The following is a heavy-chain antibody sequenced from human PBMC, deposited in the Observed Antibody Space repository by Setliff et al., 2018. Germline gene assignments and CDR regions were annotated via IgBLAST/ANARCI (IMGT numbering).Heavy chain of an antibody. CDR2: INPRGGST. Sequence: ASVKVSCKASGYTFTSYYMNWVRQAPGQGLEWMGIINPRGGSTTYAQKFQGRVTMTRDTSTGTVNMELSSLRSEDTAVYYCASYERYCYGGSCYYFDYWGQGTLGTVSS. D-gene: IGHD2-15*01. J-gene: IGHJ4*02. CDR3: ASYERYCYGGSCYYFDY. CDR1: GYTFTSYY. V-gene: IGHV1-46*01.